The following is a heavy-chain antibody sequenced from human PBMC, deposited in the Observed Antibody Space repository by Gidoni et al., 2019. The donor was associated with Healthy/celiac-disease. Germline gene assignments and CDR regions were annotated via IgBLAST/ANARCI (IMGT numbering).Heavy chain of an antibody. J-gene: IGHJ6*02. CDR1: GSSISSGSSY. V-gene: IGHV4-61*02. CDR2: IYPRGST. Sequence: QVQLQESGPGLVTPSQTLSLTCTVSGSSISSGSSYWSWSRQPAVKGLEWIGRIYPRGSTNYNPSLKSLVTISVDTSKNQFSLKLSSVTAADTAVYYCARDGAPGYSYGYYYYGMDVWGQGTTVTVSS. D-gene: IGHD5-18*01. CDR3: ARDGAPGYSYGYYYYGMDV.